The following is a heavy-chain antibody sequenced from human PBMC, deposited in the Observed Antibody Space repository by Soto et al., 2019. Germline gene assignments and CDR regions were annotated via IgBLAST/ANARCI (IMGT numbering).Heavy chain of an antibody. D-gene: IGHD6-6*01. CDR1: GFDFSAYA. CDR3: ESQIDGASSTYDY. Sequence: EVQLLESGGGLVQPGETLRLSCAASGFDFSAYAMAWVRQAPGKGLEWVSLIRAGGDTRYFADFVKGRCTISRDDSKNTVYLQMDSLRAEDTAVYYCESQIDGASSTYDYWGHGILITVS. J-gene: IGHJ4*01. V-gene: IGHV3-23*01. CDR2: IRAGGDTR.